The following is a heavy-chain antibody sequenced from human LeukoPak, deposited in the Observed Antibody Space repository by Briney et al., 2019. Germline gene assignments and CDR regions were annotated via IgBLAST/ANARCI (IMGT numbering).Heavy chain of an antibody. J-gene: IGHJ4*02. CDR1: GGSITNTNY. Sequence: SETLSLTCGVSGGSITNTNYWTWVRQPPGKGLEWIGEVNLQGSTNYNPSLMGRVAISVDTSENHISLQLTSVTAADTAVYYCAREGGPYRPLDYSGQGALVAVSS. CDR2: VNLQGST. CDR3: AREGGPYRPLDY. V-gene: IGHV4-4*02.